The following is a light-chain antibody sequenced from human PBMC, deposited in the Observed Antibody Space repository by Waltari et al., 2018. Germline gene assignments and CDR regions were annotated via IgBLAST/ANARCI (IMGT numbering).Light chain of an antibody. CDR2: KAS. J-gene: IGKJ4*02. CDR1: LSIDSS. Sequence: DIQMTQSPSTLSASVGDRVTITCRASLSIDSSMASYPQKPGKAPTRLIYKASILHSGVPSRFSGRGSGAEFTLTSSRLQPDVFAAYYCQQYHSSSRTFGGGTNVEMK. CDR3: QQYHSSSRT. V-gene: IGKV1-5*03.